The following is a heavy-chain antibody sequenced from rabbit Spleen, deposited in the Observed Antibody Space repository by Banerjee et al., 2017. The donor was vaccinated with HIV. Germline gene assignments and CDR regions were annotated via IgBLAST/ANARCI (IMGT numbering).Heavy chain of an antibody. D-gene: IGHD4-2*01. CDR1: GFDFSSYS. J-gene: IGHJ4*01. CDR3: VRDQAGDAGYGPWYFNL. V-gene: IGHV1S47*01. Sequence: QEQLVESGGGLVQPEGSLTLSCKTSGFDFSSYSMSWVRQAPGKGLEWIGAIYTGRGGTDYANWVNGRFTISSDNAQYTVDLQMNSLTAADTATYFCVRDQAGDAGYGPWYFNLWGPGTLVTVS. CDR2: IYTGRGGT.